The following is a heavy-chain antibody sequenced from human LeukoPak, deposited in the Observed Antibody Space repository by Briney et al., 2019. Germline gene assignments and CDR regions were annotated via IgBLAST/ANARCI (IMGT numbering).Heavy chain of an antibody. CDR1: GGTFSSYA. Sequence: SVKVSCKASGGTFSSYAFSWVRQAPGQGLEWMGGIIPIFGTVNYAQKFQGRVTITADKSTSTVYMELSSLRSEDTAVYYCAGVRDGYNDAYDIWGQGTMVTVHS. J-gene: IGHJ3*02. D-gene: IGHD5-24*01. CDR3: AGVRDGYNDAYDI. V-gene: IGHV1-69*06. CDR2: IIPIFGTV.